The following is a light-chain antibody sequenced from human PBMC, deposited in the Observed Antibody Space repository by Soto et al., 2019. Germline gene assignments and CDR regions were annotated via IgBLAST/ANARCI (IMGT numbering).Light chain of an antibody. CDR1: SSDVGSYNL. V-gene: IGLV2-23*01. Sequence: QSVLTQPASVSGSPGQSITISCTGTSSDVGSYNLVSWYQQHPGKAPKLMIYEGSKRPSGVSNRFSGSKSGNTASLTISGLQAEDEADYYCCSYAGSTTYILFGGRTQLTVL. CDR2: EGS. CDR3: CSYAGSTTYIL. J-gene: IGLJ2*01.